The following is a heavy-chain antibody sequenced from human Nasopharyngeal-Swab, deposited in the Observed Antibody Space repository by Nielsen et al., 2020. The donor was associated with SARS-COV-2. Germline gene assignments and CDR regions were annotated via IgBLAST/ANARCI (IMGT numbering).Heavy chain of an antibody. CDR2: ISWNSGSI. V-gene: IGHV3-9*01. J-gene: IGHJ6*02. D-gene: IGHD5-18*01. CDR3: ARSHKGYSYGYTNYYGMDV. Sequence: GGSLRLSCAASGFTFDDYAMHWVRQAPGKGLEWVSGISWNSGSIGYADSVKGRFTISRDNAKNSLYLQMNSLRAEDTAVYYCARSHKGYSYGYTNYYGMDVWGQGTTVTVSS. CDR1: GFTFDDYA.